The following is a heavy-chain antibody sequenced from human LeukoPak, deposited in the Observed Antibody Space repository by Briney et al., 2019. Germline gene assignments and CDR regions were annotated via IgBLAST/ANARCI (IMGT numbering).Heavy chain of an antibody. J-gene: IGHJ4*02. V-gene: IGHV4-59*01. CDR1: GGSISSYY. D-gene: IGHD3-10*01. CDR2: IHYSGST. Sequence: SETLSLTCTVSGGSISSYYWSWIRQPPGKGLEWIGYIHYSGSTKYKSSLKSRVSISVDTSKNQFSLKLNSVTAADTAVYYCARGKEVITMLRGLKPGYYFDYWGQGTLVTVSS. CDR3: ARGKEVITMLRGLKPGYYFDY.